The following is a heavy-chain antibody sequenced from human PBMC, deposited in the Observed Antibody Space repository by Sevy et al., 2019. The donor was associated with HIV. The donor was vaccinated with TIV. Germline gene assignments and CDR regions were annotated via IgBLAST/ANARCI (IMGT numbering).Heavy chain of an antibody. V-gene: IGHV3-11*01. J-gene: IGHJ6*02. D-gene: IGHD3-9*01. CDR2: ISSSGSTI. Sequence: GGSLRLSCAASGFTFSDYYMSWIRQAPGKGLEWVSYISSSGSTIYYADSVKGRFTISRDNAKNSLYLQMNSLGAEDTAMYYCARDRYDILTGYLPPYYYGMDVWGQGTTVTVSS. CDR1: GFTFSDYY. CDR3: ARDRYDILTGYLPPYYYGMDV.